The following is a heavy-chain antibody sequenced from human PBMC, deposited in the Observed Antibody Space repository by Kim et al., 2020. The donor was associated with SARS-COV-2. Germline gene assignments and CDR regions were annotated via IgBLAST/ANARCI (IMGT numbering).Heavy chain of an antibody. CDR1: GGSISSGGYY. J-gene: IGHJ4*02. D-gene: IGHD5-18*01. CDR2: IYYSGST. CDR3: ARGGRGSRGYSYGPHFDY. Sequence: SETLSLTCTVSGGSISSGGYYWSWIRQHPGKGLEWIGYIYYSGSTYYNPSLKSRVTISVDTSKNQFSLKLSSVTAADTAVYYCARGGRGSRGYSYGPHFDYWGQGTLVTVSS. V-gene: IGHV4-31*03.